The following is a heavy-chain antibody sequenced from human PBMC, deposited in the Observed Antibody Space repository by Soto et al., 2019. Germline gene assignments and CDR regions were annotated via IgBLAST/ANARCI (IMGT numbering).Heavy chain of an antibody. V-gene: IGHV3-53*01. J-gene: IGHJ4*02. CDR2: IYSGGNT. CDR1: GFTFSSSY. Sequence: SLRLYCTPSGFTFSSSYMTWVRQAPGKGLEWVSVIYSGGNTYYADSVKGRFTSSRDKSKNTLYLQMNSLRAEDTAVYYCAGATGRYWGQGTLVTVSS. D-gene: IGHD1-1*01. CDR3: AGATGRY.